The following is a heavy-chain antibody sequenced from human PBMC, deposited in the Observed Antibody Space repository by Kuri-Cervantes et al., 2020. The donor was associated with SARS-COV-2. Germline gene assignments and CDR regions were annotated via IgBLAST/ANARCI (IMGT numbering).Heavy chain of an antibody. V-gene: IGHV4-39*01. CDR2: IYYSGST. D-gene: IGHD1-26*01. Sequence: SETLSLTCTVSGGSISSSSYYWGWIRQPPGKGLEWIGNIYYSGSTYYNPSLKSRVTISVDTSKNQFSLKLSSVTAADTAVYYCARGGSGSAYWFDPWGQGTLVTVSS. J-gene: IGHJ5*02. CDR3: ARGGSGSAYWFDP. CDR1: GGSISSSSYY.